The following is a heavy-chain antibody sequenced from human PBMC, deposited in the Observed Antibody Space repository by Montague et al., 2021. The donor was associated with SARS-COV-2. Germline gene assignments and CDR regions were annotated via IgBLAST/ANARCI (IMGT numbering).Heavy chain of an antibody. Sequence: SETLSLTCTVSGGSINNTSYYWGWIRQPPGKGLEWIGSIFYRGNTYYNASLKSRVTVSVDTSKNQFSLNLTSVTAADTALYYCARLTTSGSRAWGQGTLVTVSS. J-gene: IGHJ5*02. V-gene: IGHV4-39*01. CDR1: GGSINNTSYY. D-gene: IGHD6-19*01. CDR2: IFYRGNT. CDR3: ARLTTSGSRA.